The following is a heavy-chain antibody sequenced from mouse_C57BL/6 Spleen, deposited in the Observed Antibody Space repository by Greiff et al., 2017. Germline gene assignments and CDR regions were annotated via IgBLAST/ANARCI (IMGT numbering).Heavy chain of an antibody. CDR1: GYTFTNYW. V-gene: IGHV1-63*01. CDR2: IYPGGGYT. J-gene: IGHJ4*01. D-gene: IGHD1-1*01. CDR3: ARGGGIFTTVVADYYAMDY. Sequence: VHLVESGAELVRPGTSVKMSCKASGYTFTNYWIGWAKQRPGHGLEWIGDIYPGGGYTNYNEKFKGKATLTADKSSSTAYMQFSSLTSEDSAIYYCARGGGIFTTVVADYYAMDYWGQGTSVTVSS.